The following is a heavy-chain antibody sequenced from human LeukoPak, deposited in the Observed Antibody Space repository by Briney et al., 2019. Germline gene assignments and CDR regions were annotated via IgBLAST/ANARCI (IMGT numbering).Heavy chain of an antibody. J-gene: IGHJ4*02. Sequence: PGGSLRLSCAASGFTFSNAWMSWVRQAPGKGLXXXXXXXSKSDGGTTDYAAPVKGRFTISRDDSKNTLYLQMNSLKTEDTAVYYCTTGRKGPTVTTYDYWGQGTLVTVSS. CDR3: TTGRKGPTVTTYDY. D-gene: IGHD4-17*01. V-gene: IGHV3-15*01. CDR1: GFTFSNAW. CDR2: XXSKSDGGTT.